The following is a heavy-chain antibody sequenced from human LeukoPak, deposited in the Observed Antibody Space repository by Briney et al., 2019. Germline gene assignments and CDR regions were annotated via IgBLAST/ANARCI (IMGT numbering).Heavy chain of an antibody. CDR2: INPNSGGT. CDR3: ARVSGAPHDAFDI. CDR1: GGTFSSYT. J-gene: IGHJ3*02. D-gene: IGHD2-15*01. V-gene: IGHV1-2*06. Sequence: GASVKVSCKASGGTFSSYTISWVRQAPGQGLEWMGRINPNSGGTNYAQKFQGRVTMTRDTSISTAYMELSRLRSDDTAVYYCARVSGAPHDAFDIWGQGTMVTVSS.